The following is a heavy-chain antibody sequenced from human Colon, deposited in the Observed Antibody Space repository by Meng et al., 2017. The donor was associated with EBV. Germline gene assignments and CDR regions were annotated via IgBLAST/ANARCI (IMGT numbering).Heavy chain of an antibody. Sequence: VRLVECGGGLVQPGGSLRLSCAASGFTFSNYAMNWVRQAPGKGLEWVSAISGSGGHTYYADSVKGRFTISRDNAKNTVHLQLNSLRVEDTALYFCAKSRGEQWLIYYWGQGTLVTVSS. J-gene: IGHJ4*02. D-gene: IGHD6-19*01. CDR2: ISGSGGHT. CDR1: GFTFSNYA. CDR3: AKSRGEQWLIYY. V-gene: IGHV3-23*04.